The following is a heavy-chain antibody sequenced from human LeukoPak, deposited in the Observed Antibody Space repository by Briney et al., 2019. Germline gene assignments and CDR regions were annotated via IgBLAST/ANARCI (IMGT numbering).Heavy chain of an antibody. CDR1: GYTFTSYY. V-gene: IGHV1-46*01. J-gene: IGHJ4*02. D-gene: IGHD5-24*01. CDR2: INPSGGST. CDR3: ARDGEERWLQLQYYFDY. Sequence: ASVKVSCKASGYTFTSYYMHWVRQAPGQGLEWMGIINPSGGSTSYAQKFQGRVTMTRDTSTSTVYMELSSLRSEDTAVYYCARDGEERWLQLQYYFDYWGQGTLVTVSS.